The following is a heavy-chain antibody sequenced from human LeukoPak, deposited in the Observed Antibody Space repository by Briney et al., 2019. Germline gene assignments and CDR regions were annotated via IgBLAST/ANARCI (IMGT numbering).Heavy chain of an antibody. CDR3: ARGKTGTTDWFDP. J-gene: IGHJ5*02. V-gene: IGHV3-21*01. CDR2: ISSSSSYI. CDR1: GCTFRSYS. D-gene: IGHD1-7*01. Sequence: GGSLRLSCAACGCTFRSYSMNWVRQAPGKGLEWVSSISSSSSYIYYADSVKGRFTISRDNAKNSLYLQMNSLRAEDTAVYYCARGKTGTTDWFDPWGQGTLVTVSS.